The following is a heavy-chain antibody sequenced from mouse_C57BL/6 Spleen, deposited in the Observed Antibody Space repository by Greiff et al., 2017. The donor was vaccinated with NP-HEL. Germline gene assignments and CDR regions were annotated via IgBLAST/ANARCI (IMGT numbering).Heavy chain of an antibody. D-gene: IGHD2-3*01. CDR2: IYPGDGDT. V-gene: IGHV1-82*01. J-gene: IGHJ1*03. Sequence: VKLMESGPELVKPGASVKISCKASGYAFSSSWMNWVKQRPGKGLEWIGRIYPGDGDTNYNGKFKGKATLTADKSSSTAYMQLSSLTSEDSAVYFCARGGGYYVSYWYFDVWGTGTTVTVSS. CDR1: GYAFSSSW. CDR3: ARGGGYYVSYWYFDV.